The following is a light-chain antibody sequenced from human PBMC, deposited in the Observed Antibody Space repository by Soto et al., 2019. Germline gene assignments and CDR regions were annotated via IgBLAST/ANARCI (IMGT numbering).Light chain of an antibody. CDR3: QQYDRSPIT. CDR1: QTVSRN. V-gene: IGKV3-20*01. Sequence: EIVMTQSPATLSVSPGERATLSCSASQTVSRNLAWYQQRPGQAPRLLIYGASSRATGIPDRFSGSGSGTDFTLTISRLEPEDFAVFYCQQYDRSPITFGQGTRLEIK. J-gene: IGKJ5*01. CDR2: GAS.